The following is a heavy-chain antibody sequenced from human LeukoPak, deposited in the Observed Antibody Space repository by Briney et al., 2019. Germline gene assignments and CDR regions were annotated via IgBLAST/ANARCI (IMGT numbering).Heavy chain of an antibody. D-gene: IGHD6-19*01. Sequence: ASVKVSCKASGHTFTGYYMHWVRQAPGQGLEWMGWINPNNGGTDYAQKFQGRVTMTRDTSISTAYMELSRLRSDDTAVNYCARDSHSSGWYVPDYWGQGTLVTVSS. J-gene: IGHJ4*02. CDR3: ARDSHSSGWYVPDY. CDR2: INPNNGGT. V-gene: IGHV1-2*02. CDR1: GHTFTGYY.